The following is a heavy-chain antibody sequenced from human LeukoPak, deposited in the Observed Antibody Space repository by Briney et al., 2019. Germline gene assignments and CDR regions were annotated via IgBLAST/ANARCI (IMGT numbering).Heavy chain of an antibody. J-gene: IGHJ6*03. Sequence: TGGSLRLSCAASGFTFSGSAMHWVRQAPGKGLEWVAVISYDGSNKYYADSVKGRFTISRDNSKNTLYLQMNSLRAEDTAVYYCAREELLPDYYYMDVWGKGTTVTVSS. V-gene: IGHV3-30*04. CDR1: GFTFSGSA. CDR3: AREELLPDYYYMDV. CDR2: ISYDGSNK. D-gene: IGHD1-26*01.